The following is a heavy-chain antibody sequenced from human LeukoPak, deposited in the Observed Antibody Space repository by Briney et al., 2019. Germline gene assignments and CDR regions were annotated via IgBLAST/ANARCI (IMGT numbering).Heavy chain of an antibody. CDR2: ISGSGGST. Sequence: PGGSLRLSCAASGFTFSSYAMSWVRQAPGKGLEWVSAISGSGGSTYYADSVKGRFTISRDNSKNTLYLQMNSLRAEDTAVYYCAKDQNVTIFGVVMRPFDYWGQGTLVTVSS. D-gene: IGHD3-3*01. CDR1: GFTFSSYA. J-gene: IGHJ4*02. CDR3: AKDQNVTIFGVVMRPFDY. V-gene: IGHV3-23*01.